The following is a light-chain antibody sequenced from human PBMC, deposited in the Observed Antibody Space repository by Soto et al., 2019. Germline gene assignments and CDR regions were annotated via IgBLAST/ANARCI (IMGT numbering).Light chain of an antibody. CDR2: GAS. CDR1: QSVSSY. J-gene: IGKJ1*01. Sequence: EIVLTQSPATLSLSPGERATLSCRASQSVSSYLAWYQQKPGQAPRLLIYGASTRATGIPARFSGSGSETEFTLTISSLQSVDFAVYSCQQYSIWRTFGQGTKVDIK. CDR3: QQYSIWRT. V-gene: IGKV3-15*01.